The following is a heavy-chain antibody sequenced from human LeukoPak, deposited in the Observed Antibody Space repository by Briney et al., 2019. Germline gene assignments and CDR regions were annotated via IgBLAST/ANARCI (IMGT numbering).Heavy chain of an antibody. V-gene: IGHV4-61*02. J-gene: IGHJ4*02. CDR2: IYTSGGT. D-gene: IGHD3-3*01. CDR3: ATTIPYYDFWSAREYYFDY. CDR1: GDSISSGSYY. Sequence: SQTLSLTCTVSGDSISSGSYYWSWIRQPAGKGLEWIGRIYTSGGTNYNPSLKSRVTISVDTSKNQFSLKLSSVTAADTAVYYCATTIPYYDFWSAREYYFDYWGQGTLVTVSS.